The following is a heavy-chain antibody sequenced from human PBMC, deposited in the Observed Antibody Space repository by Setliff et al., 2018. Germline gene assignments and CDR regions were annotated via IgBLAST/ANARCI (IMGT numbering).Heavy chain of an antibody. V-gene: IGHV4-4*08. CDR1: GASISSYY. CDR2: IYTSGGT. D-gene: IGHD4-17*01. J-gene: IGHJ4*02. CDR3: TTVGHIGGFRLFDY. Sequence: SETLSLTCTVSGASISSYYWSWIRQPPGKGLEWIGYIYTSGGTNYNPSLKSRVTISVDASKNQFSLKLNSVTAADTAVYYCTTVGHIGGFRLFDYWGQGALVTVSS.